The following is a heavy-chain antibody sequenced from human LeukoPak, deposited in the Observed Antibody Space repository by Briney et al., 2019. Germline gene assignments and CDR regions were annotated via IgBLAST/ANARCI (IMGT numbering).Heavy chain of an antibody. CDR3: ARDTDSSGWEYFQH. V-gene: IGHV1-69*13. CDR2: IIPIFGTA. D-gene: IGHD6-19*01. Sequence: SVKVSCKASGGTFSSYAISWVRQAPGQGPEWMGGIIPIFGTANYAQKFQGRVTITADESTSTAYMELSSLRSEDTAVYYCARDTDSSGWEYFQHWGQGTLVTVSS. J-gene: IGHJ1*01. CDR1: GGTFSSYA.